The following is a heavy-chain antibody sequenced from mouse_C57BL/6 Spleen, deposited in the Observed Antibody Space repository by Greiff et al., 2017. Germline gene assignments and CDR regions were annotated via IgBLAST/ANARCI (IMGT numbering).Heavy chain of an antibody. CDR3: ARDRGYYYGSWYY. CDR2: ISDGGSYT. V-gene: IGHV5-4*01. Sequence: EVKLMESGGGLVKPGGSLKLSCAASGFTFSSYAMSWVRQTPEKRLEWVATISDGGSYTYYPDNVKGRFTISRDNAKNNLYLQMSHLKSEDTAMYYCARDRGYYYGSWYYWGQGTTLTVSS. J-gene: IGHJ2*01. CDR1: GFTFSSYA. D-gene: IGHD1-1*01.